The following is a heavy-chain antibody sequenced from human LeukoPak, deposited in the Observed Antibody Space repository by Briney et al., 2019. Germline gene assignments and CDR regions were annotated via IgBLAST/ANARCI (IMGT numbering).Heavy chain of an antibody. CDR1: GGSISSGGYY. J-gene: IGHJ4*02. Sequence: PSETLSLTGTVSGGSISSGGYYWSWIRQHPGKGLEWIGYIYYSGSTYYNSSLKSRVTISLDTSKNQFSLQLSSVTAADTAVYYCARAYSSSSFDYWGQGTLVTVSS. D-gene: IGHD6-6*01. CDR3: ARAYSSSSFDY. V-gene: IGHV4-31*03. CDR2: IYYSGST.